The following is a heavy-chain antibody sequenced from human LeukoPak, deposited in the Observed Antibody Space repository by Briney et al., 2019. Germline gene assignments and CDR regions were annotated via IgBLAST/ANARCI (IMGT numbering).Heavy chain of an antibody. CDR3: ARGLVDWELPKGYIDN. V-gene: IGHV4-34*01. CDR2: INHSGST. J-gene: IGHJ4*02. CDR1: GGSFSGYY. D-gene: IGHD1-26*01. Sequence: SETLSLTCAVYGGSFSGYYWSWIRQPPGKGLEWIGEINHSGSTNYNPSLKSRVTISVDTSKNQFSLKLSSVTAADTAVYFCARGLVDWELPKGYIDNWGQGTLVTVSS.